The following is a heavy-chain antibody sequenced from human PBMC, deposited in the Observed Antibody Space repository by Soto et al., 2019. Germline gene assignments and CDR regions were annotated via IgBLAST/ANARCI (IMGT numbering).Heavy chain of an antibody. V-gene: IGHV1-3*01. Sequence: VLVKRSCKAAGYTNTIHAMGCGRQAPGQSLEWMGWINGGTGQTKHSQRFQGRVNITRDTSASTAYVELSSLRSEDTAVYYCARGKGMEENYYYYGLDIWGQGTTVTVSS. CDR2: INGGTGQT. CDR3: ARGKGMEENYYYYGLDI. CDR1: GYTNTIHA. D-gene: IGHD1-1*01. J-gene: IGHJ6*02.